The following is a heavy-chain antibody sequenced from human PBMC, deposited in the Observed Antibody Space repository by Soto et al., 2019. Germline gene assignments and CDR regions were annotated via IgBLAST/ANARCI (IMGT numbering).Heavy chain of an antibody. J-gene: IGHJ3*02. D-gene: IGHD2-15*01. CDR1: GGTFSSYT. V-gene: IGHV1-69*02. Sequence: QVQLVQSGAEVQKPGSSVKVSRKASGGTFSSYTISWVRQAPGQGLEWMGRIIPILGIANYAQKFQGRVTITADKSTSTAYMELSSLRSEDTAVYYCARGGVGIYCSGGSCYSPDAFDIWGQGTMVTVSS. CDR2: IIPILGIA. CDR3: ARGGVGIYCSGGSCYSPDAFDI.